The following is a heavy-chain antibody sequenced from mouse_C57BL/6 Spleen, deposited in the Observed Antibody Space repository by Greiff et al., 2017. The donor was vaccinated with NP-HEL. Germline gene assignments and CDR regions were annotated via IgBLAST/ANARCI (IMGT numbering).Heavy chain of an antibody. J-gene: IGHJ2*01. CDR3: ARDYDYDFDY. CDR1: GYTFTSYW. V-gene: IGHV1-59*01. CDR2: IDPSDSYT. Sequence: QVQLQQPGAELVRPGTSVKLSCKASGYTFTSYWMHWVKQRPGQGLEWIGVIDPSDSYTNYNQKFKGKATLTVDTSSSTAYMQLSSLTSEDSAVYYCARDYDYDFDYWGQGTTLTVSS. D-gene: IGHD2-4*01.